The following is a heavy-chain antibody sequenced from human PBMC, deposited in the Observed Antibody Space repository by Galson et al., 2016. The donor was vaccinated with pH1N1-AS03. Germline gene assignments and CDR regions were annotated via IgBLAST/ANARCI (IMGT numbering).Heavy chain of an antibody. CDR1: GGSISRYY. CDR3: ARSRYNFWSGSDS. D-gene: IGHD3-3*01. Sequence: ETLSLTCTVSGGSISRYYWSWIRQPPGKGLEWIASIYDSVSTYYHPSLKSRVTISLDPSKNQFSLTLNSVTAADTAVYYCARSRYNFWSGSDSWGQGTLVTVSS. CDR2: IYDSVST. J-gene: IGHJ5*01. V-gene: IGHV4-59*12.